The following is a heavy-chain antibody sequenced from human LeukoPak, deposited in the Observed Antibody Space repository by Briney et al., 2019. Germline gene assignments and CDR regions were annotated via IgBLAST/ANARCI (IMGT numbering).Heavy chain of an antibody. CDR3: ARGQYQMEY. CDR1: GFTFSSYW. J-gene: IGHJ4*02. CDR2: INTDGSTT. V-gene: IGHV3-74*01. Sequence: GGSLRLSCAASGFTFSSYWMHWVRQVPGKGLVWVSRINTDGSTTSYADSVKGRFTISRDNAKNTLYLQMNSLRAEDTAVYYCARGQYQMEYWGQGTLVTVSS. D-gene: IGHD5-24*01.